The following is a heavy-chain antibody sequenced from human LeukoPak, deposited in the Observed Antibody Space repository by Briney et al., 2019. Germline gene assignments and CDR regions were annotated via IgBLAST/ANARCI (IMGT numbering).Heavy chain of an antibody. J-gene: IGHJ5*02. CDR2: ISGYNGHT. CDR1: GYTFTNYG. CDR3: ARDSREVLLWFGEFSP. Sequence: GASVKVSCKASGYTFTNYGISWVRQAPGQGLEWMGWISGYNGHTKYAQKFQGRATMTTDTSTSTAYMELRSLRSDDTAVYYCARDSREVLLWFGEFSPWGQGTLVTVSS. V-gene: IGHV1-18*01. D-gene: IGHD3-10*01.